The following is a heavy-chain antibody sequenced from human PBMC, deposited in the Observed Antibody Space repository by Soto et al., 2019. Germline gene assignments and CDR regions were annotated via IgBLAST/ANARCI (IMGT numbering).Heavy chain of an antibody. V-gene: IGHV4-34*01. CDR2: INHSGST. J-gene: IGHJ4*02. CDR1: GESFSGYY. CDR3: ARVRSTTVTIDY. Sequence: SETLSLTCAVYGESFSGYYWSWIRQPPGKGLEWIGEINHSGSTNYNPSLKSRVTISVDTSKNQFSLKLSSVTAADTAVYYCARVRSTTVTIDYWGQGTLVTVSS. D-gene: IGHD4-17*01.